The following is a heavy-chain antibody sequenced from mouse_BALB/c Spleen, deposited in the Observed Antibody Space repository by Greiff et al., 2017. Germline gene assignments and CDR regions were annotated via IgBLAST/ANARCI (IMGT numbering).Heavy chain of an antibody. CDR1: GYSFTGYY. J-gene: IGHJ4*01. V-gene: IGHV1S34*01. CDR3: ARYYGSSYNYAMDY. CDR2: ISCYNGAT. Sequence: LVKPGASVKISCKASGYSFTGYYMHWVKQSHGKSLEWIGYISCYNGATSYNQKFKGKATFTVDTSSSTAYMQFNSLTSEDSAVYYCARYYGSSYNYAMDYWGQGTSVTVSS. D-gene: IGHD1-1*01.